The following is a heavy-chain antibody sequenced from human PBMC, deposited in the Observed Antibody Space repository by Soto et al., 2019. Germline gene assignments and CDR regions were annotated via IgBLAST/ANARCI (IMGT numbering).Heavy chain of an antibody. V-gene: IGHV4-34*01. D-gene: IGHD3-10*01. CDR1: GGSFSGYQ. J-gene: IGHJ6*03. CDR2: INDSGNI. Sequence: QVQLQQWGAGLLKPSETLSLTCAVYGGSFSGYQWTWIRQTPGKRLEWIGEINDSGNINYNPSLKSRVTILVDTPKKQISLKLSSVTAADTAVYYCARGLIIWFGGLSRRGGYYYYMDVWGKGTTVTVSS. CDR3: ARGLIIWFGGLSRRGGYYYYMDV.